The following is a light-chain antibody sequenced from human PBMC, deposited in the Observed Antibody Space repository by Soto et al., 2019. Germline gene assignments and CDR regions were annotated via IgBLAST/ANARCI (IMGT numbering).Light chain of an antibody. CDR3: QQYKSYSYT. CDR2: GAS. V-gene: IGKV3-15*01. CDR1: QSVGSN. J-gene: IGKJ2*01. Sequence: EIVMTQSPATLSVSPGERASLSCRASQSVGSNLAWYQQTAGQAPRLLIYGASTRATGIPARFSGSGSGTEFTLTISSLQSEDFATYYCQQYKSYSYTFGQGTKLEIK.